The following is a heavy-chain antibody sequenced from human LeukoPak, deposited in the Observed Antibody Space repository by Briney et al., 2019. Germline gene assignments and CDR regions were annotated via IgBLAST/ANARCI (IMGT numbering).Heavy chain of an antibody. CDR3: ARRGHCSSTSCYLFDP. D-gene: IGHD2-2*01. CDR1: GYTFTGYY. J-gene: IGHJ5*02. CDR2: INPNSGGT. Sequence: ASAKVSCKASGYTFTGYYMHWVRQAPGQGLEWMGRINPNSGGTNYAQKFQGRVTMTRDTSISTAYMELSRLRSDDTAVYYCARRGHCSSTSCYLFDPWGQGTLVTVSS. V-gene: IGHV1-2*02.